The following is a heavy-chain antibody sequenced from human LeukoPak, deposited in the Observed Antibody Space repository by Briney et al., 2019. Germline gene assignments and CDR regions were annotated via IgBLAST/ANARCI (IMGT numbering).Heavy chain of an antibody. J-gene: IGHJ3*02. CDR2: ISGSGSHI. CDR1: GFTFSTYS. D-gene: IGHD1-26*01. CDR3: ARGIVVGATAGEGFDI. Sequence: GGSLRLSCAASGFTFSTYSMNWVRQAPGKGLEWASSISGSGSHIYYADSVKGRFTSSRDNAKNSLHLQMNSLRAEDTAVYYCARGIVVGATAGEGFDIWGQGTMVTVSS. V-gene: IGHV3-21*01.